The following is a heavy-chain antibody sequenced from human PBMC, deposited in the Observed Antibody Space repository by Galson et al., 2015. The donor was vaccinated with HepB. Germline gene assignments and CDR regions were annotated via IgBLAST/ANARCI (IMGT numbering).Heavy chain of an antibody. CDR1: GYNFAIYW. V-gene: IGHV5-51*01. CDR3: ARQGLGGGNSEGADAFDI. CDR2: IDPGDSDT. D-gene: IGHD4-23*01. Sequence: QSGAEVKKPGESLKISCKGSGYNFAIYWIAWVRLMPGKGLEWMGIIDPGDSDTRYSPSFQGQVAFSADKSINAAYLQWSSLKASDTAMYYCARQGLGGGNSEGADAFDIWGQGTMVTVSS. J-gene: IGHJ3*02.